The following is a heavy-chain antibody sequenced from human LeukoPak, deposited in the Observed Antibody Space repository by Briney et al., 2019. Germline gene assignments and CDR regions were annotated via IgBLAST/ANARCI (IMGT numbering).Heavy chain of an antibody. J-gene: IGHJ6*03. CDR2: IYPGDSDT. Sequence: GESLKISCKGSGYSFTGYWIGWVRQMPGKGLEWMGIIYPGDSDTRYSPSFQGQVTISADKSISTAYLQWSSLKASDTAMYYCARLWSEDDIVVVPAALYYYMDVWGKGTTVTVSS. CDR3: ARLWSEDDIVVVPAALYYYMDV. D-gene: IGHD2-2*01. CDR1: GYSFTGYW. V-gene: IGHV5-51*01.